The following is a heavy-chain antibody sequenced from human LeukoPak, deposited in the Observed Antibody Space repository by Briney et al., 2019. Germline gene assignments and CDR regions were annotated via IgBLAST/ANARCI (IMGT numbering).Heavy chain of an antibody. CDR1: GVSISSYY. CDR3: ARADLSSSGAYYYYYMDV. J-gene: IGHJ6*03. V-gene: IGHV4-59*01. Sequence: SETLSLTCTVSGVSISSYYWSWVRQPPGKGLEWVGYIYYSGSTNYNPSLKSRVNISEDTSKNQFSLKLSSVTAADTAVYYCARADLSSSGAYYYYYMDVWGKGTTVTVSS. D-gene: IGHD6-6*01. CDR2: IYYSGST.